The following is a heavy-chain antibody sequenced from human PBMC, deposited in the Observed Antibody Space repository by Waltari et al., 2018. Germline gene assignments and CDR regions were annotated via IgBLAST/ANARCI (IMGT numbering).Heavy chain of an antibody. CDR2: ISPDSGTT. CDR1: GIAFSSSA. J-gene: IGHJ4*02. V-gene: IGHV3-23*01. Sequence: EVQLLESGGGLVQPGGSLRLACAATGIAFSSSAMNWVRQAPGKGLEWVSAISPDSGTTLYADSVKGRFTISRDNSKNMVFLQMNSLRADDTAVYHCARWTSYYDFWGQGTLVTVSS. CDR3: ARWTSYYDF.